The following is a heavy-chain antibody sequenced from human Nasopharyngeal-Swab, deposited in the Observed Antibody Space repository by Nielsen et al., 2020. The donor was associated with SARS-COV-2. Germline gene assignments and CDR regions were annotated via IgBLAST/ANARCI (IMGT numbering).Heavy chain of an antibody. Sequence: GESLKISCAASGFTFSSYSMNWVRQAPGKGLEWVSYISSSSSYTNYADSVKGRFTISRDNAKNSLYLQMNSLRAEDTAVYYCARDRIAVAGPTPDYWGQGTLVTVSS. V-gene: IGHV3-21*05. CDR1: GFTFSSYS. J-gene: IGHJ4*02. CDR3: ARDRIAVAGPTPDY. D-gene: IGHD6-19*01. CDR2: ISSSSSYT.